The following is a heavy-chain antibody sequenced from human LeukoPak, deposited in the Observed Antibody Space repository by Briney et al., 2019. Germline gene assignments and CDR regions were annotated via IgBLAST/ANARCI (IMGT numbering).Heavy chain of an antibody. CDR2: IIPIFGTA. V-gene: IGHV1-69*06. CDR3: ASVTYYYDSSGFSWFDP. D-gene: IGHD3-22*01. J-gene: IGHJ5*02. Sequence: ASVKVSCKASGGTFSSYAISWVRQAPGQGLEWMGGIIPIFGTANYAQKFQGRVTITADKSTSTAYMELSSLRSEDTAVYYCASVTYYYDSSGFSWFDPWGQGTLVTVSS. CDR1: GGTFSSYA.